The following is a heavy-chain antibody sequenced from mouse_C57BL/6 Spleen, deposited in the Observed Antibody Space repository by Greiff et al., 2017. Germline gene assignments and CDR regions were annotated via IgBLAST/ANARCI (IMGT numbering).Heavy chain of an antibody. D-gene: IGHD1-1*01. CDR2: IDPSDSST. CDR3: ARADSYYYGSSSFDY. V-gene: IGHV1-69*01. Sequence: QVQLKQPGAELVMPGASVKLSCKASGYTFTSYWMHWVKQRPGQGLEWIGEIDPSDSSTNYNHKFKGKSTLTVDPSSSTAYMLLSSLTSEDSAVYYCARADSYYYGSSSFDYWGQGTTLTVSA. CDR1: GYTFTSYW. J-gene: IGHJ2*01.